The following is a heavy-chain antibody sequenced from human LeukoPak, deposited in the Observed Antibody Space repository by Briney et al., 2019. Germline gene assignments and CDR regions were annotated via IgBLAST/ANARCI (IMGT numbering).Heavy chain of an antibody. J-gene: IGHJ3*02. Sequence: PGGSLRLSCAASGFTFSNAWMSWVRQAPGKGLEWVSYISSSGSTIYYADSVKGRFTISRDNAKNSLYLQMNSLRAEDTAVYYCAREDIVVVVAASLDIWGQGTMVTVSS. CDR1: GFTFSNAW. CDR2: ISSSGSTI. D-gene: IGHD2-15*01. CDR3: AREDIVVVVAASLDI. V-gene: IGHV3-11*04.